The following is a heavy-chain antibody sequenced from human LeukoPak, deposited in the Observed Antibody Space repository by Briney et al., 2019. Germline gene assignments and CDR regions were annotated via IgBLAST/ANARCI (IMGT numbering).Heavy chain of an antibody. CDR3: ARGHCSSTSCYDRFDP. CDR1: GGTFSSYA. V-gene: IGHV1-69*13. J-gene: IGHJ5*02. D-gene: IGHD2-2*01. CDR2: IIPIFGTA. Sequence: SVKVSCKASGGTFSSYAISWVRQAPGQGLEWMGGIIPIFGTANYAQKFQGRVTITADESTSTAYMELSSLRSEDTAVYYCARGHCSSTSCYDRFDPRGQGTLVTVSS.